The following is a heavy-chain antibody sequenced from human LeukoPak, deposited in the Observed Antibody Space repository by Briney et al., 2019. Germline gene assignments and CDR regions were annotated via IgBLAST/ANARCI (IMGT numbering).Heavy chain of an antibody. J-gene: IGHJ4*02. V-gene: IGHV3-23*01. CDR1: GFTFSSYA. CDR2: ISGSGGST. Sequence: GGPLRLSCAASGFTFSSYAMSWVRQAPGKGLEWVSAISGSGGSTYYADSVKGRFTISRDNSKNTLYLQMNSLRAEDTAVYYCAKDIGGWYPSAEGDYWGQGTLVTVSS. D-gene: IGHD6-19*01. CDR3: AKDIGGWYPSAEGDY.